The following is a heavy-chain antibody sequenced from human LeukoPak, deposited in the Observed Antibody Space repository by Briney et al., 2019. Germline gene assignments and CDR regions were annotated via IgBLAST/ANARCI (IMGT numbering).Heavy chain of an antibody. V-gene: IGHV3-33*01. Sequence: GGSLRLSCAASGFTFSSYGMHWVRQAPGKGLEWVAVIWYDGSNKYYADSVKGRFTISRDNSKNTLYLQMNSLRAEDTAVYYCTTAFLVDIVATITQALDYWGQGTLVTVSS. CDR1: GFTFSSYG. CDR3: TTAFLVDIVATITQALDY. D-gene: IGHD5-12*01. J-gene: IGHJ4*02. CDR2: IWYDGSNK.